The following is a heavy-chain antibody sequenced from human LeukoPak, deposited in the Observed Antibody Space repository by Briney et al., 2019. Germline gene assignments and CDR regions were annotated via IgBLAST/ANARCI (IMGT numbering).Heavy chain of an antibody. V-gene: IGHV3-30*04. Sequence: PGGSLRLSCAASGFTFSSYPMHWVRQAPGKGLEWVAVIAYDGSNKYYADSVKGRFTISRDNSKNTLYVQMNSLRAEDTAVYYCARDNPRLNFEDYWGQGTLVTVSS. CDR1: GFTFSSYP. J-gene: IGHJ4*02. CDR3: ARDNPRLNFEDY. CDR2: IAYDGSNK.